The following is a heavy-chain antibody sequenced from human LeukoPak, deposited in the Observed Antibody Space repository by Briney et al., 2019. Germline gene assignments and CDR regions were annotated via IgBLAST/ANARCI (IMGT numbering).Heavy chain of an antibody. Sequence: GGSLRLSCAASGFTFSSYAMSWVRQAPGKGLEWVSAISGSGGSTYYADSVKGRFTISRDNSKNTLYLQMNSLRAEDTAVYYCAKDATLEYYDILTGYFDYWGQGTLVTVSS. J-gene: IGHJ4*02. V-gene: IGHV3-23*01. CDR2: ISGSGGST. CDR1: GFTFSSYA. CDR3: AKDATLEYYDILTGYFDY. D-gene: IGHD3-9*01.